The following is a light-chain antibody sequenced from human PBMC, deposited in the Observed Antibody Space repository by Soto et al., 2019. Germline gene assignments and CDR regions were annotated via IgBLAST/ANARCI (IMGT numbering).Light chain of an antibody. J-gene: IGKJ4*01. CDR2: GAS. CDR1: QSTNNY. Sequence: EIVMTQSPATLSVSPGERATLSCRASQSTNNYLAWYQQKPGQAPRLLIDGASTRATGIPARFSGSESGTEFTLTISSLQSEDFAVYYCQQYNSWPLTFGGGTKVEIK. V-gene: IGKV3-15*01. CDR3: QQYNSWPLT.